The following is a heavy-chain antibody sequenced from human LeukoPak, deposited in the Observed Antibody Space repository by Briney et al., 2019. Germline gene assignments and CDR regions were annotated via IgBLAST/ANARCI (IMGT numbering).Heavy chain of an antibody. J-gene: IGHJ6*03. CDR1: GYTFSSYA. V-gene: IGHV3-23*01. CDR3: AKESYDFWSGYHPYYYYYMDV. CDR2: ISGSGGST. D-gene: IGHD3-3*01. Sequence: SCKASGYTFSSYAMSWVRQAPGKGLEWVSAISGSGGSTYYADSVKGRFTISRDNSKNTLYLQMNSLRAEDTAVYYCAKESYDFWSGYHPYYYYYMDVWGKGTTVTVSS.